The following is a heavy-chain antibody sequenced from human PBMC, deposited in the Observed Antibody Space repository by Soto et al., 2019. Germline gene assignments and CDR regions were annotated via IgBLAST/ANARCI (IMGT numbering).Heavy chain of an antibody. J-gene: IGHJ3*02. CDR2: IDPSDSYT. D-gene: IGHD3-22*01. V-gene: IGHV5-10-1*01. Sequence: LKISSKGSGYSFTSYWISWVRQMPGKGLEWMGRIDPSDSYTNYSPSFQGHVTISADKSISTAYLQWSSLKASDTAMYYCAITYYYDSSGYYKPDAFDIWGQGTMVTVSS. CDR3: AITYYYDSSGYYKPDAFDI. CDR1: GYSFTSYW.